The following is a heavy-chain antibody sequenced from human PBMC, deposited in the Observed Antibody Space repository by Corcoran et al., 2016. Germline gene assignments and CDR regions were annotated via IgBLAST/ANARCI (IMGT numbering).Heavy chain of an antibody. CDR2: INPSSGGT. J-gene: IGHJ4*02. V-gene: IGHV1-2*02. Sequence: QVQLVQSGAEVKKPGASVKVSCKASGYSFTGYYMHWVRQAPGQGLEWMGWINPSSGGTNYAQKFQGRVTMSRDTSITTAYLELRGLRSDDTAVYYCARVRVGYFGSGSYYALDSWGQGTLVSVSS. CDR3: ARVRVGYFGSGSYYALDS. D-gene: IGHD3-10*01. CDR1: GYSFTGYY.